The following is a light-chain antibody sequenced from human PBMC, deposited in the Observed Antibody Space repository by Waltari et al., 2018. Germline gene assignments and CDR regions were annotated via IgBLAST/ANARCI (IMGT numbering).Light chain of an antibody. CDR3: SSHTTSSIWV. V-gene: IGLV2-14*01. CDR2: EVS. Sequence: QSALTQPASVSGSLGQSITISCTGTSSDVGGYNFVSWYQQDPGKAPKLMIYEVSNRPSGVPNRFSGSKSGNTASLTISGLQAEDEADYYCSSHTTSSIWVFGGGTKVTVL. J-gene: IGLJ3*02. CDR1: SSDVGGYNF.